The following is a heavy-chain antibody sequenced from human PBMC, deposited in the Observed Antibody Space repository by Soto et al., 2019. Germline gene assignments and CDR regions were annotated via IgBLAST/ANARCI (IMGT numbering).Heavy chain of an antibody. CDR1: GGTFSSYA. CDR3: ARAGGRRYCGGDCYSGMDV. Sequence: QVQLVQSGAEVKKPGSSVKVSCKASGGTFSSYAISWVRQAPGQGLEWMGGIIPIFGTANYAQKFQGRVTITADEDTSKAYMELSSLRSEDTAVYYCARAGGRRYCGGDCYSGMDVWGQGTTVTVSS. CDR2: IIPIFGTA. J-gene: IGHJ6*02. V-gene: IGHV1-69*12. D-gene: IGHD2-21*01.